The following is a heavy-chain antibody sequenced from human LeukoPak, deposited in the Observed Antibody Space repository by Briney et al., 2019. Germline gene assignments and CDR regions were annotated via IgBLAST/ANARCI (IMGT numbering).Heavy chain of an antibody. D-gene: IGHD6-13*01. CDR3: ARAGSSWSRAFDY. CDR2: IYYSGST. V-gene: IGHV4-31*03. J-gene: IGHJ4*02. CDR1: GGSISSGGYY. Sequence: SETLSLTCTVSGGSISSGGYYWSRIRQHPGKGLEWIGYIYYSGSTYYNPSLKSRVTISVDTSKNQFSLKLSSVTAADTAVYYCARAGSSWSRAFDYWGQGALVTVSS.